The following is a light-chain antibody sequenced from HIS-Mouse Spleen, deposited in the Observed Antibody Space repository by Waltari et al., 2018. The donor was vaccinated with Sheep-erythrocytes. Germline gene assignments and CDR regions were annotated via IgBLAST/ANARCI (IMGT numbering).Light chain of an antibody. V-gene: IGLV2-11*01. CDR2: DVS. Sequence: QSALTQPRSVSGSPGQSVTISCTGTSSDVGGYNYVSWYQQHPGKAPKPMIYDVSQRPSGVPDRFSGSKSGNTASLTISGLQAEDEADYYCRSYAGSYNHVFATGTKVTVL. CDR3: RSYAGSYNHV. J-gene: IGLJ1*01. CDR1: SSDVGGYNY.